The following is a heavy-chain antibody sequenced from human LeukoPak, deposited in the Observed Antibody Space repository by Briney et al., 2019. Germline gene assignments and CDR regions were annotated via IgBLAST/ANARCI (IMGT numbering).Heavy chain of an antibody. CDR1: GFTFSSYG. Sequence: GGSLRLSCAASGFTFSSYGMSWVRQAPGKGLEWVSGISGSGGSTNYADSVKGRFTISRDNSKNTLYLQMNSLRAEDTAVYYCAKDATFWGVTAIYYFDFWGQGTVVTVSA. J-gene: IGHJ4*02. CDR2: ISGSGGST. V-gene: IGHV3-23*01. D-gene: IGHD3-16*01. CDR3: AKDATFWGVTAIYYFDF.